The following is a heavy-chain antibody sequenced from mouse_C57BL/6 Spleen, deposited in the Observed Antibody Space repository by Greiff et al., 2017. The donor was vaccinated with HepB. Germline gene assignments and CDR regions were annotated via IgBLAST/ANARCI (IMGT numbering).Heavy chain of an antibody. Sequence: QVTLKVSGPGILQPSQTLSLTCSFSGFSLSTFGMGVGWIRQPSGKGLEWLAHIWWDDDKYYNPALKSRLTISKDTSKNQVFLKIANVDTADTATYYCARIDDDYGGLYYAMDYWGQGTSVTVSS. CDR2: IWWDDDK. CDR3: ARIDDDYGGLYYAMDY. J-gene: IGHJ4*01. V-gene: IGHV8-8*01. D-gene: IGHD2-4*01. CDR1: GFSLSTFGMG.